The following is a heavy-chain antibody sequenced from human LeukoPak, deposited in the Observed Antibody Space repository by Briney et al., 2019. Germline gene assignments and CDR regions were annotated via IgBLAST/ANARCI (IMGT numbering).Heavy chain of an antibody. J-gene: IGHJ4*02. CDR1: GGSISTNNW. CDR2: IYHSGSS. D-gene: IGHD1-26*01. V-gene: IGHV4-4*02. Sequence: PSETLSLTCAVSGGSISTNNWWSWIRQPPGKGLEWIGEIYHSGSSNYNPSLKSRVNISVDKSKSQFSLKLNSVTAADATVYYCARDGHSGSHTRAFDYWGQGTLVTVSS. CDR3: ARDGHSGSHTRAFDY.